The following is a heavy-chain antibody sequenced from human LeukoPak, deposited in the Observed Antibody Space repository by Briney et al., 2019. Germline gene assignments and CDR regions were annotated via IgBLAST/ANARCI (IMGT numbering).Heavy chain of an antibody. J-gene: IGHJ5*02. CDR1: GYTFSGYY. V-gene: IGHV1-2*02. CDR3: ARDLDIVVVVAASGWFDP. Sequence: ASVKVSCKASGYTFSGYYIHWVRQAPGQGLEWMGWINPNSGGTNYAQKFQGRVTMTRDTSISTAYMELSRLRSDDTAVYYCARDLDIVVVVAASGWFDPWGQGTLVTVSS. CDR2: INPNSGGT. D-gene: IGHD2-15*01.